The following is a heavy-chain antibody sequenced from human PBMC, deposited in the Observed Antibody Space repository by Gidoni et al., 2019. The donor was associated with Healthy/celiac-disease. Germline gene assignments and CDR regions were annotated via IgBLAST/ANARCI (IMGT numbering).Heavy chain of an antibody. J-gene: IGHJ4*02. D-gene: IGHD3-22*01. CDR2: INAGNGNT. CDR1: GYTFTSYA. V-gene: IGHV1-3*01. CDR3: ARAKDYYDSSGYFSSFGY. Sequence: QVQLVQSGAEGKKPGASVKVSCKASGYTFTSYAMHWVRQAPGQRLEWMGWINAGNGNTKYSQKFQGRVTITRDTSASTAYMELSSLRSEDTAVYYCARAKDYYDSSGYFSSFGYWGQGTLVTVSS.